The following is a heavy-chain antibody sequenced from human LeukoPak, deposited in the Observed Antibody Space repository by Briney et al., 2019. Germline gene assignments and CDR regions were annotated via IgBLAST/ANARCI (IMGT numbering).Heavy chain of an antibody. D-gene: IGHD3-9*01. CDR2: MNPNSGNT. Sequence: ASVKVSCKASGYTFTNHDVNWVRQATGQGLEWMGWMNPNSGNTGYAQRFQGRVTMTRNTSISTAYMELSSLTSEDTAVYYCAKDLYDILTGYYSTSDYWGQGTLVTVSS. V-gene: IGHV1-8*01. CDR1: GYTFTNHD. CDR3: AKDLYDILTGYYSTSDY. J-gene: IGHJ4*02.